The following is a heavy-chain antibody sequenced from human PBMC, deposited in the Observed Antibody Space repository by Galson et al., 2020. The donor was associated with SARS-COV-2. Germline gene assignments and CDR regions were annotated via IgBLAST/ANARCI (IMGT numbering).Heavy chain of an antibody. Sequence: ETSETLSLTCAVYGGSFSGYYWSWIRQPPGKGLEWIGEINHSGSTNYNPSLKSRVTISVDTSKNQFSLKLSSVTAADTAVYYCARALYDSSGYWGQGTLVTVSS. D-gene: IGHD3-22*01. CDR1: GGSFSGYY. CDR2: INHSGST. CDR3: ARALYDSSGY. J-gene: IGHJ4*02. V-gene: IGHV4-34*01.